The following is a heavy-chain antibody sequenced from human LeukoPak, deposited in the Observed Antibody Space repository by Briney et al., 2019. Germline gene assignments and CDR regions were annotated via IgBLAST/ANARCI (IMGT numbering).Heavy chain of an antibody. CDR1: GGSISGLY. CDR3: ARHVMRNHPGGSSYTHAFDV. J-gene: IGHJ3*01. Sequence: TTSETLSLTCAVSGGSISGLYWSWIRQPPGKGLEWVGFIYSSGTTYYNPSLKSRLTIAIDTSSNQFSLRVRSVTAADSAVYYCARHVMRNHPGGSSYTHAFDVWGHGTRVTVSS. D-gene: IGHD2-8*02. V-gene: IGHV4-59*08. CDR2: IYSSGTT.